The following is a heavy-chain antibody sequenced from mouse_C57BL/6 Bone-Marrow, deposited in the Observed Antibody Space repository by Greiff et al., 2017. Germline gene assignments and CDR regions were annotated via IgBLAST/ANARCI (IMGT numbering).Heavy chain of an antibody. D-gene: IGHD1-1*01. Sequence: EVKLVESGEGLVKPGGSLKLSCAASGFTFSSYAMSWVRQTPEKRLEWVAYISSGGDYIYYADTVKGRFTISRDNARNTLYLQMSSLKSEDTAMYYCTRAILTTAWFAYWGQGTLVTVSA. CDR3: TRAILTTAWFAY. V-gene: IGHV5-9-1*02. J-gene: IGHJ3*01. CDR1: GFTFSSYA. CDR2: ISSGGDYI.